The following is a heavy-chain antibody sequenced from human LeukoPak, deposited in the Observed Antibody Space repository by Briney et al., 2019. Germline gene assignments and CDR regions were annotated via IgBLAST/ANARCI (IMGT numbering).Heavy chain of an antibody. D-gene: IGHD5-18*01. CDR1: GYTFTGYY. CDR2: INPNSGGT. CDR3: ARVGYSYGEIDY. V-gene: IGHV1-2*06. Sequence: GASAKVSCKASGYTFTGYYMHWVRQAPGQGLEWMGRINPNSGGTNYAQKFQGRVTMTRDTSISTAYMELSRLRSDDTAVYYCARVGYSYGEIDYWGQGTLVTVSS. J-gene: IGHJ4*02.